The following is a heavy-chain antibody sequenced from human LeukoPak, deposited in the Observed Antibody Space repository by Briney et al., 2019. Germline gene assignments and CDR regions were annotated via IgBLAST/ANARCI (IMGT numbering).Heavy chain of an antibody. Sequence: SVKVSCKASGGTFSSYAISWVRQAPGQGLEWMGGIIPIFGTANYAQKFQGRDTITADESTSTAYMELSSLRSGDTAVYYCASLWDIVVVPADAFDIWGQGTMVTVSS. CDR1: GGTFSSYA. V-gene: IGHV1-69*01. CDR2: IIPIFGTA. CDR3: ASLWDIVVVPADAFDI. J-gene: IGHJ3*02. D-gene: IGHD2-2*01.